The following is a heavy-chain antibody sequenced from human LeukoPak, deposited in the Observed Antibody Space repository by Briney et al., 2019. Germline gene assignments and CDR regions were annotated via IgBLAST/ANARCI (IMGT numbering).Heavy chain of an antibody. CDR3: ASAIPVAGTSDF. CDR1: GYSFTSYW. Sequence: GESLKISCKGSGYSFTSYWMGWVRQMPGKGVEWMGIIYPGDSDTRYSPSFQGQVTISADKSISTAYLQWSSLNASDTAMYYCASAIPVAGTSDFWGQGTLVTVSS. J-gene: IGHJ4*02. CDR2: IYPGDSDT. D-gene: IGHD6-19*01. V-gene: IGHV5-51*01.